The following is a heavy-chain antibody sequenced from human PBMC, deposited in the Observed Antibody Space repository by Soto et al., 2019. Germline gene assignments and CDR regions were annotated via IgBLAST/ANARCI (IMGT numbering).Heavy chain of an antibody. Sequence: ASVKVSCKASGYTFTGYYMHWVRQAPGQGLEWMGWINPNSVGTNYAQKFQGWVTMTRDTSISTAYMELSRLRSDDTAVYYCARVGWTGYPYYYGMDVWGQGTTVTVSS. V-gene: IGHV1-2*04. D-gene: IGHD3-9*01. J-gene: IGHJ6*02. CDR1: GYTFTGYY. CDR2: INPNSVGT. CDR3: ARVGWTGYPYYYGMDV.